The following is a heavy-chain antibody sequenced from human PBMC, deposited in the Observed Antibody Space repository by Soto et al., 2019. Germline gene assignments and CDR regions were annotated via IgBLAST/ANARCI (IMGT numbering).Heavy chain of an antibody. D-gene: IGHD5-12*01. CDR2: IYSGGST. CDR3: ARQGTYSADWFDP. Sequence: GGSLRLSCAASGFTVSSNYMSWVRQAPGKGLEWVSVIYSGGSTYYADSVKGRFTISRDNSKNTLYLQMNSLRAEDTAVYYCARQGTYSADWFDPWGQGTLVTVSS. V-gene: IGHV3-53*01. CDR1: GFTVSSNY. J-gene: IGHJ5*02.